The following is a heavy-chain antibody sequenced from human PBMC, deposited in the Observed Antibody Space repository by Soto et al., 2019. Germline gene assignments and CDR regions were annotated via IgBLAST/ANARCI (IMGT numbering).Heavy chain of an antibody. CDR1: GFTFDDYA. CDR2: ITWNSGTI. D-gene: IGHD3-10*01. J-gene: IGHJ6*02. Sequence: EVQLVESGGGLVQPGRSLRLSCAASGFTFDDYAMHWVRQTPGKGLEWVSGITWNSGTIGYADSVKGRFTISRDNGKNSLYLQMNRLRPEDTAWYYGAKDHYGSAIYGTAVGGQGPTVTVS. V-gene: IGHV3-9*01. CDR3: AKDHYGSAIYGTAV.